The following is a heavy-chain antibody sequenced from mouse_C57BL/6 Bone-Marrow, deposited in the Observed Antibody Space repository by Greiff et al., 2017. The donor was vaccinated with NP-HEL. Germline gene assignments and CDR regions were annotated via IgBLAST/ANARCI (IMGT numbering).Heavy chain of an antibody. J-gene: IGHJ3*01. V-gene: IGHV1-64*01. Sequence: VQLQQPGAELVKPGASVKLSCKASGYTFTSYWMHWVKQRPGQGLEWIGMIHPNSGSTNYNEKFKNKATLTVDKSSSTAYMQLSSLTSEDSAVYYCARDYYGSSYKTWFAYWGQGTLVTVSA. D-gene: IGHD1-1*01. CDR2: IHPNSGST. CDR1: GYTFTSYW. CDR3: ARDYYGSSYKTWFAY.